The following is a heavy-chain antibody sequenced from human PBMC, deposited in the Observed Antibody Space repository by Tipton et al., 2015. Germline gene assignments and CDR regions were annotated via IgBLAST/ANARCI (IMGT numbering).Heavy chain of an antibody. Sequence: SLRLSCAASGFTFSDYYMNWIRQAPGKGLEWVSCISSTGTIIHYADSVKGRFTISRDNARNSLYLQMNSLRAEDTAVYYCATEGISGSWYGSFDNWGQGTLVTVSS. CDR3: ATEGISGSWYGSFDN. CDR2: ISSTGTII. D-gene: IGHD6-13*01. J-gene: IGHJ4*02. V-gene: IGHV3-11*01. CDR1: GFTFSDYY.